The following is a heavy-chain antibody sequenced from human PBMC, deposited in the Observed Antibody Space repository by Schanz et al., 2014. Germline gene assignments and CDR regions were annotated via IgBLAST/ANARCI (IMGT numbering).Heavy chain of an antibody. V-gene: IGHV3-48*02. J-gene: IGHJ3*02. CDR3: ASLRVEYSSSFGAFDI. CDR2: ISSSSSTI. CDR1: GFTFFTYN. Sequence: EVYLVESGGGLVQPGGSLRLSCAASGFTFFTYNMNWVRQAPGRGLEWVSYISSSSSTIYYADSVKGRFTISRDNAKNSLYLQMNSLRDEDTAVYYCASLRVEYSSSFGAFDIWGQGTMVTVSS. D-gene: IGHD6-6*01.